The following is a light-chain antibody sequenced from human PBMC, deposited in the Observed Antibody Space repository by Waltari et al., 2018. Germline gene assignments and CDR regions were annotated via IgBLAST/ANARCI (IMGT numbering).Light chain of an antibody. CDR3: QVWESRSDVV. V-gene: IGLV3-21*02. Sequence: SYVLTQPPSVSVAPGQTARVTCGGNSIGSKSVQWYQQKSGQAPVLVVSDASDRPSGIPERFSGSNSGHTATLTISGVEAGDEADYYCQVWESRSDVVFGGGTKLTVL. CDR2: DAS. CDR1: SIGSKS. J-gene: IGLJ2*01.